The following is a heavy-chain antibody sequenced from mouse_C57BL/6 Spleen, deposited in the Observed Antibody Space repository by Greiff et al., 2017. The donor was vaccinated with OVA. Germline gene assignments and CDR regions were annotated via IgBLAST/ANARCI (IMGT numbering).Heavy chain of an antibody. CDR3: ARGDYYGSSYGYFDY. Sequence: QVQLQQPGAELVRPGSSVKLSCKASGYTFTSYWMHWVKQRPIQGLEWIGNIDPSDSETHYNQKFKDKATLTVDKSSSTAYMQLSSLTSEDSAVYYGARGDYYGSSYGYFDYWGQGTTLTVSS. J-gene: IGHJ2*01. CDR2: IDPSDSET. V-gene: IGHV1-52*01. CDR1: GYTFTSYW. D-gene: IGHD1-1*01.